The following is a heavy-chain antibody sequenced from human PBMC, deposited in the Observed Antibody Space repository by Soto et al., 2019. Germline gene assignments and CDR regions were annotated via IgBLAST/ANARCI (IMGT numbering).Heavy chain of an antibody. CDR3: SSILVGAARHSGFDY. Sequence: PSETLFLTLTGPGGPIKHGDYFWVWIRQPPGKGLEWIGSVNSSGGTYYNSYLNARVNISIDTSNNPFSLNLISVTAADTAVYSSSSILVGAARHSGFDYCGQGTLVTVSS. J-gene: IGHJ4*02. V-gene: IGHV4-39*02. D-gene: IGHD2-15*01. CDR2: VNSSGGT. CDR1: GGPIKHGDYF.